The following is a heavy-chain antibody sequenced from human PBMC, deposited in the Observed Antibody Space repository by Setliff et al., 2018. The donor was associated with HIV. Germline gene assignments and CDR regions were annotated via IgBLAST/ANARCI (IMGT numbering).Heavy chain of an antibody. D-gene: IGHD1-26*01. Sequence: SSETLSLTCTVSGGSISSGSYYWSWIRQPAGKGLEWIGRMYSSGSTNYNPSLKSRVTISIDTSKNQLSLKLSSVTAADTAVYYCARPAGKGSYYGDDAFDIWGQGTMVTVSS. V-gene: IGHV4-61*02. CDR1: GGSISSGSYY. CDR2: MYSSGST. CDR3: ARPAGKGSYYGDDAFDI. J-gene: IGHJ3*02.